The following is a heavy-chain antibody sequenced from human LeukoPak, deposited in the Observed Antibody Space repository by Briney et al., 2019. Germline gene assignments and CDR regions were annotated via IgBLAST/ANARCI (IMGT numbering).Heavy chain of an antibody. CDR3: ARVGALSSSWLLY. Sequence: GGSLRLSCAASGFTFSSYMMNWVRQAPGKGLEWISSISSSSSYIYNADSVKGRFTISRDNAKNSLYLQMNSLRAEDTAVYFCARVGALSSSWLLYWGQGTLVTVSS. CDR2: ISSSSSYI. CDR1: GFTFSSYM. J-gene: IGHJ4*02. V-gene: IGHV3-21*01. D-gene: IGHD6-13*01.